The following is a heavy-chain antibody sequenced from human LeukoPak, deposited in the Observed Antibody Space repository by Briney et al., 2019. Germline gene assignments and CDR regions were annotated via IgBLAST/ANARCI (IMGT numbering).Heavy chain of an antibody. V-gene: IGHV3-7*03. J-gene: IGHJ6*02. Sequence: PGGSLRLSCAASGFTFSNYWMNWVRQAPGKGLEWVANIKQDGSEKYYVGSVKGRFTISRDNAKNSLYLQMNSLRAEDTAVYYCARAMDVWGQGTAVTVPS. CDR1: GFTFSNYW. CDR2: IKQDGSEK. CDR3: ARAMDV.